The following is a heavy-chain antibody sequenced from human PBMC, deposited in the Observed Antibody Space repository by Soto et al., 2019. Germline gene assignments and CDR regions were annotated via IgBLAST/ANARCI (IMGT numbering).Heavy chain of an antibody. CDR3: ARLDSSGYYYGYYFDY. J-gene: IGHJ4*02. CDR2: IYYSGIT. Sequence: PSETLSLTCTVSGGSISSGGYYWSWIRQHPGKGLGVIGYIYYSGITYYNPSLKSRVTISVETSKNQFSLKLSSVTAEDTAVYYGARLDSSGYYYGYYFDYGGQGTLVTVSS. CDR1: GGSISSGGYY. D-gene: IGHD3-22*01. V-gene: IGHV4-31*03.